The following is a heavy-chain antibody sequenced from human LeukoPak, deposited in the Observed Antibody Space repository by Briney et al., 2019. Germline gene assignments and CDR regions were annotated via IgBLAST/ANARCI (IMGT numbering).Heavy chain of an antibody. J-gene: IGHJ4*02. CDR3: ASWAMVRGVRVDY. D-gene: IGHD3-10*01. Sequence: GSLRLSCAASGFTVMTNYMSWIRQPPGKGLEWIGEINHIGSTNYNPSLKSRVTISVDTSKNQFSLKLSSVTAADTAVYYCASWAMVRGVRVDYWGQGTLVTVSS. CDR1: GFTVMTNY. CDR2: INHIGST. V-gene: IGHV4-34*01.